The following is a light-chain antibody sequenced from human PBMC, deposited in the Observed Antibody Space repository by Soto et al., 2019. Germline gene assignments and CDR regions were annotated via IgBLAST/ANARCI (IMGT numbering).Light chain of an antibody. CDR3: SSYTNINTRACV. Sequence: QPALTQPASVPGSPGQSITISCTGTSGDIGSYNRVSWYQQHPGKAPKLIIYEVTDRPSGVSNRFSGSKSGNTASLTISGLQAEDEAEYYCSSYTNINTRACVFGTGTKVTVL. CDR1: SGDIGSYNR. CDR2: EVT. V-gene: IGLV2-14*01. J-gene: IGLJ1*01.